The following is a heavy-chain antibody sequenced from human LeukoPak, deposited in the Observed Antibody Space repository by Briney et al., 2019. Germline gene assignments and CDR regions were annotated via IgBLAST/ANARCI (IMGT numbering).Heavy chain of an antibody. CDR2: AYYRSKWYN. J-gene: IGHJ6*03. CDR3: ARGIQLWLYYYYYYMDV. V-gene: IGHV6-1*01. CDR1: GDSVSSNSAA. Sequence: SQTLSLTCAISGDSVSSNSAAGNWIRQSPSRGLEWLGRAYYRSKWYNDYAVSVKSRITINPDTSKNQFSLQLNSVTPEDTAVYYCARGIQLWLYYYYYYMDVWGKGTTVTVSS. D-gene: IGHD5-18*01.